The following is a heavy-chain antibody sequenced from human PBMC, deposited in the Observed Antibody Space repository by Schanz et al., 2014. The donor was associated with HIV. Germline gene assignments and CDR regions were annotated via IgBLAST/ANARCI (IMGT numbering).Heavy chain of an antibody. Sequence: QVQLVQSGAEVKKPGASVKVSCKTSGYIFTDYYVHWVRQAPGQGLEWLGWINPKSGGADNAQKFQGRVTMTRDTSSNTAYMELSRLRSDDTAVYYCARGRSGYCSGGSCPYGRYYFDYWGQGTLVTVSS. CDR1: GYIFTDYY. J-gene: IGHJ4*02. CDR2: INPKSGGA. CDR3: ARGRSGYCSGGSCPYGRYYFDY. V-gene: IGHV1-2*02. D-gene: IGHD2-15*01.